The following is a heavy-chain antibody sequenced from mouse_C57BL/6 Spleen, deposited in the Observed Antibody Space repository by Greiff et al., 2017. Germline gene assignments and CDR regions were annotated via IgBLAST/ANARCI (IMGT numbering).Heavy chain of an antibody. CDR2: IWSGGST. D-gene: IGHD1-1*01. Sequence: QVQLQQSGPGLVQPSQCLSITCKVSGFSLTSYGVHWVSQSPGKGLEWLGVIWSGGSTDDNAAFISRLSIREDNSKSQFFFKMNSLQADDTAIYYCARCLYYGSSYAMDDWGQGTTVTVSS. CDR3: ARCLYYGSSYAMDD. V-gene: IGHV2-2*01. J-gene: IGHJ4*01. CDR1: GFSLTSYG.